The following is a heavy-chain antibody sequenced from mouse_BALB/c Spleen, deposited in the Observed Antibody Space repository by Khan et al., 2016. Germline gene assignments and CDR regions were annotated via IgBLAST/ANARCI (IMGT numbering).Heavy chain of an antibody. CDR2: ISYSGST. J-gene: IGHJ2*01. Sequence: VQLQQSGPGLVKPSQSLSLTCTVTGYSITSDYAWNWIRQFPGNKLEWMGYISYSGSTSYNPSLKSRISITRDPSKNQFFLQLNSVTTEDTATYYCARSRGNYFDYWGQGTTLTVSS. V-gene: IGHV3-2*02. CDR3: ARSRGNYFDY. CDR1: GYSITSDYA.